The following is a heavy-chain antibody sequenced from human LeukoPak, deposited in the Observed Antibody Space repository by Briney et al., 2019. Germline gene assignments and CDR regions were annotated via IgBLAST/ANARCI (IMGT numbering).Heavy chain of an antibody. CDR2: IYYSGST. D-gene: IGHD4-23*01. CDR3: ARGRYYGGNSPDAFDI. CDR1: GGSISSSSYY. Sequence: PSETLSLTCTVSGGSISSSSYYWGWIRQPPGKGLEWIGSIYYSGSTYYNPSLKSRVTISVDTSKNQFSLKLSSVTAADTAVYYCARGRYYGGNSPDAFDIWGQGTMVTVSS. V-gene: IGHV4-39*07. J-gene: IGHJ3*02.